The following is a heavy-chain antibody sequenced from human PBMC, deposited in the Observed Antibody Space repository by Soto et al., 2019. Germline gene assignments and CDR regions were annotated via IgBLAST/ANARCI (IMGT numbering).Heavy chain of an antibody. J-gene: IGHJ5*01. CDR1: CDCISSYD. CDR2: IYYSGRT. V-gene: IGHV4-59*01. Sequence: LRCTVSCDCISSYDWPWIRQPPGKGLEWIGSIYYSGRTNYNPSLKSRVPISVATTKNQFSLKLGSVTAANTAMYYCARHEYDFWSGHYRDHRNGTWYDSGG. CDR3: ARHEYDFWSGHYRDHRNGTWYDS. D-gene: IGHD3-3*01.